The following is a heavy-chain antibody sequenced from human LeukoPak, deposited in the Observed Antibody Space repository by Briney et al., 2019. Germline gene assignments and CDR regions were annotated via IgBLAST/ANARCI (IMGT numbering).Heavy chain of an antibody. J-gene: IGHJ3*02. CDR3: ARDLEVQLWLNVNAFDI. CDR2: IXXSSRYI. Sequence: NXVRXXXGXGXXGXSXIXXSSRYIYYADSVKGRFTICRDNAKNSMYLQKNRLRAEDTPVYYCARDLEVQLWLNVNAFDIWGQGTMVTVSS. D-gene: IGHD5-18*01. V-gene: IGHV3-21*01.